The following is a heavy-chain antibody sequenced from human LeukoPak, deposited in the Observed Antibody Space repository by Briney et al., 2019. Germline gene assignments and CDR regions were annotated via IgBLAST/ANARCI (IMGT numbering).Heavy chain of an antibody. J-gene: IGHJ6*02. CDR3: ARDSKEYSSSWYPHYYYYYGMDV. D-gene: IGHD6-13*01. CDR1: GFTFSSYS. CDR2: ISSSSSYI. V-gene: IGHV3-21*01. Sequence: GGSLRLSCAASGFTFSSYSMNWVRQAPGKGLEWVSSISSSSSYIYYADSVKGRFTISRDNAKNSLYLQMNSLRAEDTAVYYCARDSKEYSSSWYPHYYYYYGMDVWGQGTTVTVSS.